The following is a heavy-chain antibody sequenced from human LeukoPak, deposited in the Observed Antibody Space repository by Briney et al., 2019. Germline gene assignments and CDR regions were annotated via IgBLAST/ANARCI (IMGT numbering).Heavy chain of an antibody. Sequence: SETLSLTCAVYGGSFSGYYWSWIRQPPGKGLEWIGEINHSGSTNYNPSLKSRVTISVDTSKNQFSLKLSSVTAADTAVYYCARVGGPVATSTGGDYWGQGTLVTVSS. CDR3: ARVGGPVATSTGGDY. V-gene: IGHV4-34*01. CDR1: GGSFSGYY. CDR2: INHSGST. D-gene: IGHD5-12*01. J-gene: IGHJ4*02.